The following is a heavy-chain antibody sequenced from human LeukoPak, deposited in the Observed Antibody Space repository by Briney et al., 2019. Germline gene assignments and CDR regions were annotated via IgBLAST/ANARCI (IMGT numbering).Heavy chain of an antibody. Sequence: GGSLRLSCAASGFTFSNYGMHWVRQAPGKGLEWVSVIYSGGSTYYADSVKGRFTISRDNSKNTLYLQMNSLRAEDTAVYYCARVKSGSYTNWGQGTLVTVSS. CDR3: ARVKSGSYTN. CDR1: GFTFSNYG. CDR2: IYSGGST. V-gene: IGHV3-66*01. J-gene: IGHJ4*02. D-gene: IGHD1-26*01.